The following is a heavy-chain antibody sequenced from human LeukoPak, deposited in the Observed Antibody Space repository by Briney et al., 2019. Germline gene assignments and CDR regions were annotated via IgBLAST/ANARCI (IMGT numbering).Heavy chain of an antibody. J-gene: IGHJ5*02. CDR1: GFTFSSYG. V-gene: IGHV3-30*18. CDR2: ISYDGSNK. CDR3: AKDMAKEPAWWFDP. D-gene: IGHD1-14*01. Sequence: AGGSLRLSCAASGFTFSSYGMHWVRQAPGKGLEWVAVISYDGSNKYYADSVKGRFTISRDNSKKTLYLQMNSLRAEDTAVYYCAKDMAKEPAWWFDPCGQGTLVTVSS.